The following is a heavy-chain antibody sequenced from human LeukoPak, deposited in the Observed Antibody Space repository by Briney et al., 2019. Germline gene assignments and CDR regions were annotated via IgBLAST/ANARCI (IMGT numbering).Heavy chain of an antibody. V-gene: IGHV3-11*03. Sequence: GGSLRLSCAASGFTFSDYSMAWVRQAPGKGLEWISYLSSSGDSASYADSVKGRVTITRDNDRKSLYLQMSSLRAEDTAVYFCARIHQYTSTWGWFDPWGQGTLVTVSS. CDR3: ARIHQYTSTWGWFDP. D-gene: IGHD6-13*01. CDR2: LSSSGDSA. CDR1: GFTFSDYS. J-gene: IGHJ5*02.